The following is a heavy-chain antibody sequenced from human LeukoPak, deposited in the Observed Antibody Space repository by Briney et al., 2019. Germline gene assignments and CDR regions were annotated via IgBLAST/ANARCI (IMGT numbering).Heavy chain of an antibody. D-gene: IGHD6-13*01. CDR3: AKDLQPALDY. CDR2: MSYDGSNK. V-gene: IGHV3-30*18. CDR1: GFTFSTYD. J-gene: IGHJ4*02. Sequence: PGRSLRLSCAASGFTFSTYDMHWVRQAPGKGLEWVTVMSYDGSNKYYADSVKGRFTISRDNSKNTLYLQMNSLRADDTAVYYCAKDLQPALDYWGQGTLVTVSP.